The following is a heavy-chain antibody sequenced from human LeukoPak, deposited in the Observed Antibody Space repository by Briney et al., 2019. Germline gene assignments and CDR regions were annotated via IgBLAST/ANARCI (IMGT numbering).Heavy chain of an antibody. CDR1: GFTFDGYA. V-gene: IGHV3-21*01. Sequence: GGSLRLSCAASGFTFDGYAMNWVRQAPGKGLEWVSSISSSSSYIYYADSVKGRFTISRDNAKNSLYLQMNSLRAEDTAVYYCARGRVPAAIPIDYWGQGTLVTASS. CDR3: ARGRVPAAIPIDY. CDR2: ISSSSSYI. D-gene: IGHD2-2*02. J-gene: IGHJ4*02.